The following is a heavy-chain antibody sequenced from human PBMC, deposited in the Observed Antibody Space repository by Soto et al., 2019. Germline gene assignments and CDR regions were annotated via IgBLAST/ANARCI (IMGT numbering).Heavy chain of an antibody. Sequence: QVQLVQSGAEVKQTGASVKVSCKASGYTFIGYYIHWVRQAPGQGLEWMGWINPNSGGTNYAQRFQGWVPMYSDRSISTGNMELSRVKSDGTAVYFCARVGGGLASLGYYGMDVWGQGTTVTVSS. D-gene: IGHD3-10*01. J-gene: IGHJ6*02. CDR3: ARVGGGLASLGYYGMDV. CDR2: INPNSGGT. V-gene: IGHV1-2*04. CDR1: GYTFIGYY.